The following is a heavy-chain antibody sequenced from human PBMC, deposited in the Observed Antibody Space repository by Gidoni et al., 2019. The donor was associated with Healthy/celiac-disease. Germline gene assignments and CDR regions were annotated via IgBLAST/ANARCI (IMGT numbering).Heavy chain of an antibody. Sequence: GKGLEWVAFISYDGNNKYYVDSVKGRFTISRDNSKNTLYVQMNSLRAEDTAVYFCAKQIYRITAHIGHDAFDIWGQGIMVTVSP. CDR2: ISYDGNNK. D-gene: IGHD6-6*01. J-gene: IGHJ3*02. V-gene: IGHV3-30*18. CDR3: AKQIYRITAHIGHDAFDI.